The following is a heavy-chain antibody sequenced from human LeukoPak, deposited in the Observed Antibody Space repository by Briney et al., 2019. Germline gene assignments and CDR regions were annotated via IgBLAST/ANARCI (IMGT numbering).Heavy chain of an antibody. V-gene: IGHV3-30*04. J-gene: IGHJ4*02. CDR1: GFTFSGSA. D-gene: IGHD3-3*01. CDR2: ISYDGSNK. Sequence: PGGSLRLSCAASGFTFSGSAMHWVRQAPGKGLEWVTLISYDGSNKYYADSVKGRFTITRDNSKNTLYLQMNSLRAEDAAVYYCAKDYRPHDFWSGLVDYWGQGTLVTVSS. CDR3: AKDYRPHDFWSGLVDY.